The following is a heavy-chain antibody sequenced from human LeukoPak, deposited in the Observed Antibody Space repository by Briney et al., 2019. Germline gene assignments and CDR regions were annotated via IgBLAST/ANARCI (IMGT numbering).Heavy chain of an antibody. V-gene: IGHV3-21*01. CDR2: IDSSSSYI. CDR1: GFTFSSYS. D-gene: IGHD1-7*01. CDR3: ARPGITGTMGYGAFDI. J-gene: IGHJ3*02. Sequence: GGSLRLSCAASGFTFSSYSINRVRQAPGKGREWVSSIDSSSSYIYYADSVKGRSTITRDNAKNSLFLQMNSLRVEDTAVYYCARPGITGTMGYGAFDIWGQGTRVTVSS.